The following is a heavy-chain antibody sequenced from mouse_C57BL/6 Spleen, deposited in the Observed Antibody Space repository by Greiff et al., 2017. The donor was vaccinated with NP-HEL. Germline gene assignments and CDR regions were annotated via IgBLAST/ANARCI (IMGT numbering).Heavy chain of an antibody. Sequence: EVHLVESGGGLVQPKGSLKLSCAASGFTFNTYAMHWVRQAPGKGLEWVARIRSKSSNYATYYADSVKDRFTISRDDTQSMLYLQMNNLKTEDTAMYYCVRVLFYGNYEDYAMDYWGQGTSVTVSS. J-gene: IGHJ4*01. V-gene: IGHV10-3*01. D-gene: IGHD2-1*01. CDR3: VRVLFYGNYEDYAMDY. CDR2: IRSKSSNYAT. CDR1: GFTFNTYA.